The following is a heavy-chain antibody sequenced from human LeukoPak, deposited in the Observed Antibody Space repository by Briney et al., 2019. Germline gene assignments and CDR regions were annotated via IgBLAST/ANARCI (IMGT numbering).Heavy chain of an antibody. CDR1: GGSISNYY. V-gene: IGHV4-59*01. CDR3: ARGRTYRSSSWFDP. CDR2: ISYSGNT. D-gene: IGHD6-6*01. J-gene: IGHJ5*02. Sequence: SATLSLTCTVSGGSISNYYWSWIRQPPGKGLEWIGYISYSGNTNYNPSLKSRVTISVDTSKNQFSLKLSSVTAADTAVYYCARGRTYRSSSWFDPWGQGTLVTVSS.